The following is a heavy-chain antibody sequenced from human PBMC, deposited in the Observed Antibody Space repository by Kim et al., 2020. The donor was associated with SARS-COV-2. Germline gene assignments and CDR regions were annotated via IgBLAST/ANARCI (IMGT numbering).Heavy chain of an antibody. CDR1: GGSITTSY. D-gene: IGHD3-22*01. Sequence: SETLSLTCSVSGGSITTSYWSWVRQPPGMGLEGIGYISYSGTASYNPSLDSRATMSVDTSKNEFSLKVYSMSAADTAVYYCARLDSSGYWYFDYLGQG. V-gene: IGHV4-59*13. CDR3: ARLDSSGYWYFDY. J-gene: IGHJ4*02. CDR2: ISYSGTA.